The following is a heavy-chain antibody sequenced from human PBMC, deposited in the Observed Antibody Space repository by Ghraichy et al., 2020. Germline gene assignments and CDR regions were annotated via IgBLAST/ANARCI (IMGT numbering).Heavy chain of an antibody. CDR1: GDSVSSNSAA. D-gene: IGHD3-3*01. CDR2: TYYRSKWYN. Sequence: SQTLSLTCAISGDSVSSNSAAWNWIRQSPSRGLEWLGRTYYRSKWYNDYAVSVKSRITINPDTSKNQFSLQLNSVTPEDTAVYYCARDLQFLEWLLYGYYYYYYMDVWGKGTTVTVSS. J-gene: IGHJ6*03. CDR3: ARDLQFLEWLLYGYYYYYYMDV. V-gene: IGHV6-1*01.